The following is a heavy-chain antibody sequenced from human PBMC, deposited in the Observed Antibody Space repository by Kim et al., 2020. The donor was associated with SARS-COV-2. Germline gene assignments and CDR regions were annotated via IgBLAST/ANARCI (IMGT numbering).Heavy chain of an antibody. Sequence: GGSLRLSCAASGFTFSDYAMSWVRQVPGKGLEWVATITGSGVPAGYADSVKGRFTISRDSSKNTLYLQMNSLIAEDTALYYCTKDPSTVYPYYCAYWGQG. CDR2: ITGSGVPA. J-gene: IGHJ4*02. CDR1: GFTFSDYA. CDR3: TKDPSTVYPYYCAY. D-gene: IGHD2-21*01. V-gene: IGHV3-23*01.